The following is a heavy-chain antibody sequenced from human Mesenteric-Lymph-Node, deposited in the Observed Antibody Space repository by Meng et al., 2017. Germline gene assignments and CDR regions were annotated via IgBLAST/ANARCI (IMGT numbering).Heavy chain of an antibody. D-gene: IGHD1-14*01. J-gene: IGHJ6*02. CDR3: ARGRGEPDYYYYGMDV. CDR2: IKQDGSEK. Sequence: GGSLRLSCAASGFTFSSYWMSWVRQAPGKGLEWVANIKQDGSEKYYVDSVKGRFTISRDNAKNSLYLQMNSLRAEDTAVYYCARGRGEPDYYYYGMDVWGQGTTVTVSS. V-gene: IGHV3-7*01. CDR1: GFTFSSYW.